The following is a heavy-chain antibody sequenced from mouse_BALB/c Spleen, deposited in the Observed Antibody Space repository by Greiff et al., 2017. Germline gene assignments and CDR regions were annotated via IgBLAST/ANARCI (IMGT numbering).Heavy chain of an antibody. D-gene: IGHD2-14*01. J-gene: IGHJ4*01. Sequence: QVTLKESGPGLVQPSQSLSITCTVSGFSLTSYGVHWVRQSPGKGLEWLGVIWSGGSTDYNAAFISRLSISKDNSKSQVFFKMNSLQANDTAIYYCARDRYDYYAMDYWGQGTSVTVSS. CDR2: IWSGGST. CDR3: ARDRYDYYAMDY. CDR1: GFSLTSYG. V-gene: IGHV2-2*02.